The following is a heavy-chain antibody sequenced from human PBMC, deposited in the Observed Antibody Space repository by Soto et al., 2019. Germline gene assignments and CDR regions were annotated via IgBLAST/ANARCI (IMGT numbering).Heavy chain of an antibody. D-gene: IGHD4-4*01. J-gene: IGHJ6*03. V-gene: IGHV1-2*04. CDR3: ARGHMTTVTGLYYSYMDV. CDR1: GYTFTGYY. CDR2: INPNSGGT. Sequence: GASVKVSCKASGYTFTGYYMHWVRQAPGQGLEWMGWINPNSGGTNYAQKFQGWVTMTRDTSISTAYMELSRLRSDDTAVYYCARGHMTTVTGLYYSYMDVWGKGTTVTVSS.